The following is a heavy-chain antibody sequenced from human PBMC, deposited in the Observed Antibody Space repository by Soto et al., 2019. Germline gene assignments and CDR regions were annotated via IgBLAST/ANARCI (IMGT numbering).Heavy chain of an antibody. V-gene: IGHV3-33*01. CDR1: GFTFSSYG. Sequence: PGGSLRLSCAASGFTFSSYGMHWVRQAPGKGLEWVAVIWYDGSNKYYADSVKGRFTISRDNSKNTLYLQMNSLRAEDTAVYYCARPGGLRGVEYYFDYWGQGTLVTVSS. D-gene: IGHD3-10*01. J-gene: IGHJ4*02. CDR2: IWYDGSNK. CDR3: ARPGGLRGVEYYFDY.